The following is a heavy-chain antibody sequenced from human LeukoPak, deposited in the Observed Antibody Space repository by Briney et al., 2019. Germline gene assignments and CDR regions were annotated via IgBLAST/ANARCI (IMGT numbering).Heavy chain of an antibody. CDR3: AKYMLGGTSNYDY. Sequence: PGGSLRLSCAASGFLFSNYVMSWVRQAPGKGLEWVSSLSGNSDSTFYADSVKGRFTISRDNSKNTLYLQMNSLRADDTAVYYCAKYMLGGTSNYDYWGQGTLVTVSS. J-gene: IGHJ4*02. D-gene: IGHD1-26*01. CDR1: GFLFSNYV. V-gene: IGHV3-23*01. CDR2: LSGNSDST.